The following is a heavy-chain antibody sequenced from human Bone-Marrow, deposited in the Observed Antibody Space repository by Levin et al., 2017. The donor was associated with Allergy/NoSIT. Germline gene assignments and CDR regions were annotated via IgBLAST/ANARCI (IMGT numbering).Heavy chain of an antibody. CDR2: IKQDGSEK. V-gene: IGHV3-7*01. CDR3: ARDWLYNDIWRAPVRKMYYNGMDV. CDR1: GFTFSGYR. D-gene: IGHD3-3*01. Sequence: SCAVSGFTFSGYRMTWVRQAPGKGLEWVANIKQDGSEKFYVDSVKGRFTIARDNAKKLLYLQMDSLRAEDTAVYYCARDWLYNDIWRAPVRKMYYNGMDVWGQGTTVTVS. J-gene: IGHJ6*02.